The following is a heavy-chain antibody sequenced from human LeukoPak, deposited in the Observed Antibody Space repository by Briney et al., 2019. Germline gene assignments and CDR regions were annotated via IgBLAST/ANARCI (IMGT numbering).Heavy chain of an antibody. J-gene: IGHJ4*02. D-gene: IGHD6-19*01. Sequence: SETLSLTCTVSGGSISSGDYYWSWIRQPPGKGLEWIGYIYYDGSTYYNPSPKSRVTISVDRSKNQFSLKLRSVTAADTAVYYCARQAESRIAVAATGLYYFDYWGQGTLATVSS. V-gene: IGHV4-30-4*01. CDR1: GGSISSGDYY. CDR3: ARQAESRIAVAATGLYYFDY. CDR2: IYYDGST.